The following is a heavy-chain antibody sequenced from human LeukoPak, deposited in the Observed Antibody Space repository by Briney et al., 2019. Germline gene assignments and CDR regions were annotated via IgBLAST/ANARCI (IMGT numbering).Heavy chain of an antibody. CDR1: GYTFTSYD. V-gene: IGHV1-8*01. Sequence: SVKVSCKASGYTFTSYDINWVRQATGQGLEWMGWMNPNSGNTGYAQKFQGRVTMTRNTSISTAYMEMSSVRYEDAAVYYCAIRRIAAAPDYWGQGTLVTVSS. CDR2: MNPNSGNT. CDR3: AIRRIAAAPDY. D-gene: IGHD6-13*01. J-gene: IGHJ4*02.